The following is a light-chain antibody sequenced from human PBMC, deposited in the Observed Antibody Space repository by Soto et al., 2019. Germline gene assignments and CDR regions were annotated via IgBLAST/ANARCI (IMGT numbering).Light chain of an antibody. J-gene: IGLJ2*01. Sequence: QAVVTQPASVSGSPGQSITISCTGTSSDVGGYNYVSWYQQHPGKAPKLMIYEVNNRPSGVSNRFSGSKSGNTASLTISGLQAEDEADYYCLSYTISTTRVVFGGGTKLTVL. CDR3: LSYTISTTRVV. V-gene: IGLV2-14*01. CDR2: EVN. CDR1: SSDVGGYNY.